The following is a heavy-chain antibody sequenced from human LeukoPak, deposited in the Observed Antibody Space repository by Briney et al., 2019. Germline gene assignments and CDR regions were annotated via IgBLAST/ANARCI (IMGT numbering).Heavy chain of an antibody. D-gene: IGHD6-19*01. Sequence: GGSLRLSCAASGFTFSSYAMSWVRQAPGKGLEWVSAISGSGGSTYYADSVKGRFTISRDNSKNTPYLQMNSLRAEDTAVYYCAKAAVDSSGWYYPFDYWGQGTLVTVSS. J-gene: IGHJ4*02. CDR2: ISGSGGST. CDR3: AKAAVDSSGWYYPFDY. CDR1: GFTFSSYA. V-gene: IGHV3-23*01.